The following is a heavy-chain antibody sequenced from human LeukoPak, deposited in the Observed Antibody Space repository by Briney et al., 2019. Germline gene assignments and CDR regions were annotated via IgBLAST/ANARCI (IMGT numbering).Heavy chain of an antibody. D-gene: IGHD2-2*01. CDR3: ARGVYCSSTNCTSYYYYGMDV. Sequence: ASVKVSCKASGYTFTSYGISWVRQAPGQGLEWMGWISAYNGNTNYAQKLQGRVTMTTDTSTSTAYMELRSLRSDDTAVYYCARGVYCSSTNCTSYYYYGMDVWGQGTTVTVSS. V-gene: IGHV1-18*01. J-gene: IGHJ6*02. CDR1: GYTFTSYG. CDR2: ISAYNGNT.